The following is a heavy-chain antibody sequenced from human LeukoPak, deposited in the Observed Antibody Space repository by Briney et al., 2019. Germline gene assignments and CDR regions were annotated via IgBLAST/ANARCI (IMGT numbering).Heavy chain of an antibody. D-gene: IGHD6-13*01. CDR1: GGSISSGGYY. CDR2: IYYSGST. V-gene: IGHV4-31*03. CDR3: ARSSAADNWFDP. J-gene: IGHJ5*02. Sequence: SETLSLNCTVSGGSISSGGYYWSWIRQHPGKGLEWIGYIYYSGSTYYNPSLKSRVTISVDTSKNQFSLKLSSVTAADTAVYYRARSSAADNWFDPWGQGTLVTVSS.